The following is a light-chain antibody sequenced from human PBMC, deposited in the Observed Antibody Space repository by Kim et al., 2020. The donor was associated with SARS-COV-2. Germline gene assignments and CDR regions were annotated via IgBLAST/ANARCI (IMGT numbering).Light chain of an antibody. J-gene: IGLJ2*01. Sequence: SSELTQDPAVSVALGQTVRITCQGDSIRSYYATWYQQKPGQAPIVVIYGKNNRPSGIPDRFSGSSSGDTASLTITGSQAGDEADYYCNSRGSNDNVLFGGGTQLTVL. CDR3: NSRGSNDNVL. CDR2: GKN. V-gene: IGLV3-19*01. CDR1: SIRSYY.